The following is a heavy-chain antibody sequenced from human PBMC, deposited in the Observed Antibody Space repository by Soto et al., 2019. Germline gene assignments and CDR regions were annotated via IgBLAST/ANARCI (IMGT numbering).Heavy chain of an antibody. CDR2: IIPIFGTA. CDR1: GGTFSSYA. CDR3: AREWVDTAVVRYAYYGMDV. D-gene: IGHD5-18*01. Sequence: PVKVSCTASGGTFSSYAISWVRQAPGQGLEWVGGIIPIFGTANYAQKFQGRVTITADEPTSTAYMELSSLRSEDTAVYYCAREWVDTAVVRYAYYGMDVWGQGTTVTVSS. J-gene: IGHJ6*02. V-gene: IGHV1-69*13.